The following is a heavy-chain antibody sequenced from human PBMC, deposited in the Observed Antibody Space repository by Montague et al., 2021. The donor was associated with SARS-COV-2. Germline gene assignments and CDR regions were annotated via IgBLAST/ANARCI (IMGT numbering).Heavy chain of an antibody. Sequence: SLRLSCAASGFTSGDYQMTWVRQAPGKGPQWVANINQDETAKTYVDSVKGRFTISRGNAKNSLILQMNSLKDEDTAVYYCARSPRGSGTGWLDYWGQGTLVTVSS. J-gene: IGHJ4*02. CDR1: GFTSGDYQ. CDR3: ARSPRGSGTGWLDY. V-gene: IGHV3-7*01. CDR2: INQDETAK. D-gene: IGHD3/OR15-3a*01.